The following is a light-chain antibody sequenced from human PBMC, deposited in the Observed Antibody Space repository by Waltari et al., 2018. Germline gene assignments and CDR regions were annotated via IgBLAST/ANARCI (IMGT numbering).Light chain of an antibody. CDR2: DAS. Sequence: AIQLTPSPSSLSASVGDRVTITCRASQGISSALAWYQQKPGKAPKVLIYDASSLESGVPSRFRGSGSGTYFTLTISSLQPEDFATYYCQQFNSFPITFGLGTRLDIK. V-gene: IGKV1-13*02. J-gene: IGKJ5*01. CDR1: QGISSA. CDR3: QQFNSFPIT.